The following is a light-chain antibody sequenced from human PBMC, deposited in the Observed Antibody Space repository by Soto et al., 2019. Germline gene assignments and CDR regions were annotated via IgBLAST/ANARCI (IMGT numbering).Light chain of an antibody. CDR1: QSISLY. V-gene: IGKV1-39*01. J-gene: IGKJ4*01. Sequence: DIQMTQSPSSLSASVGDRVTITCRASQSISLYLNWYQQKPGKAPKLLIYAASTLQSGVPSRFSGSGSGTDFTLTISSLQPEDFATYYCQQTYMTPPLTFGGGTKVVIK. CDR3: QQTYMTPPLT. CDR2: AAS.